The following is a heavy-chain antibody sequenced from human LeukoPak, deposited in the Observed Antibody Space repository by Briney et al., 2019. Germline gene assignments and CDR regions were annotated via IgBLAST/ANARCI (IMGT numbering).Heavy chain of an antibody. V-gene: IGHV4-38-2*02. CDR1: GYSISSGYY. CDR2: IYHSGST. CDR3: ARGYDLKRFDP. Sequence: SETLSLTCTVSGYSISSGYYWGWIRQPPGKGLEWIRSIYHSGSTYYNPSLKSRVTISADTSKNQFSLKLSSVTAADTAVYYCARGYDLKRFDPWGQGTLVTVSS. J-gene: IGHJ5*02. D-gene: IGHD1-1*01.